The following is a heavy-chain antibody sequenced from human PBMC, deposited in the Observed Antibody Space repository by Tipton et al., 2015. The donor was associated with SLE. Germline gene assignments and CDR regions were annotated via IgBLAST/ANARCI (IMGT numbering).Heavy chain of an antibody. Sequence: QSGAEVKKPGASVKVSCKASGYTFTSYGISWVRQAPGQGLEWMGWISAYNGNTNYAQKFQGRVTITADESTSTAYMELSSLRSEDTAVYYCARGSVLWSGYTDYWGQGTLVTVSS. CDR3: ARGSVLWSGYTDY. CDR2: ISAYNGNT. D-gene: IGHD3-3*01. V-gene: IGHV1-18*01. CDR1: GYTFTSYG. J-gene: IGHJ4*02.